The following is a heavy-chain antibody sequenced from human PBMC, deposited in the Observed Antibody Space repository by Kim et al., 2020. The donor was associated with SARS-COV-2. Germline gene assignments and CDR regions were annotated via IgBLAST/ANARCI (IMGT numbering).Heavy chain of an antibody. V-gene: IGHV1-69*13. D-gene: IGHD5-18*01. Sequence: SVKVSCKASGGTFSSYAISWVRQAPGQGLEWMGGIIPIFGTANYAQKFQGRVTITADESTSTAYMELSSLRSEDTAVYYCAREESGRGYIKRYYGMDVWGQGTTVTVSS. J-gene: IGHJ6*02. CDR2: IIPIFGTA. CDR1: GGTFSSYA. CDR3: AREESGRGYIKRYYGMDV.